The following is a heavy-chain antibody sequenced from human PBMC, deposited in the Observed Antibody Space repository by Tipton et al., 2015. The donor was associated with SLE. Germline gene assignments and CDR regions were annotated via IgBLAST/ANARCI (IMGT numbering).Heavy chain of an antibody. CDR2: IYTTGST. CDR1: GGSISFYY. CDR3: AVDYGNYAHDAFDI. V-gene: IGHV4-4*08. Sequence: TLSLTCTVSGGSISFYYWSWIRQPPGKGLEWIGFIYTTGSTNYNPSLKSRVTISVDTSKNQFSLKLSSVTAADTAAYYCAVDYGNYAHDAFDIWGQGTMVTVSS. J-gene: IGHJ3*02. D-gene: IGHD4-11*01.